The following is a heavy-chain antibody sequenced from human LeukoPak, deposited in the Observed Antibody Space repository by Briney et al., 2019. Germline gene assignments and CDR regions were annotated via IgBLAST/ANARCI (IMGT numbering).Heavy chain of an antibody. V-gene: IGHV3-7*03. CDR3: ARSIPYGTTWYGRSDY. J-gene: IGHJ4*02. Sequence: GGSLRLSCTASGFTFSNHNMNWVRQAPGKGLEWVANIKPDGTTKFYVDSVKGRFTISRDNTLNSLYLQMNSLRAEDTAIYYCARSIPYGTTWYGRSDYWGQGTLVTVSS. D-gene: IGHD6-13*01. CDR1: GFTFSNHN. CDR2: IKPDGTTK.